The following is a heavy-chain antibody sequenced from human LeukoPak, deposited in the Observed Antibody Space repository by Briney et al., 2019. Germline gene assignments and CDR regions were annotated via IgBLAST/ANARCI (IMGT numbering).Heavy chain of an antibody. D-gene: IGHD5/OR15-5a*01. J-gene: IGHJ3*02. CDR2: IKKDGSPN. CDR3: AKDLRFVSVAFDI. CDR1: GFTFSSYW. Sequence: GGSLRLSCAASGFTFSSYWMSWVRQAPGRGLEWVANIKKDGSPNYYVDSVKGRFTISRDNSKNTLYLQMNSLRAEDTAVYYCAKDLRFVSVAFDIWGQGTMVTVSS. V-gene: IGHV3-7*01.